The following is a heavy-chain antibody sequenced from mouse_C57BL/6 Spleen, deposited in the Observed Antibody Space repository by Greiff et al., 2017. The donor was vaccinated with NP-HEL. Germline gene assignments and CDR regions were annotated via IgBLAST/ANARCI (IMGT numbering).Heavy chain of an antibody. CDR3: ARGVYGNPAWFAY. D-gene: IGHD2-1*01. CDR2: INPNNGGT. V-gene: IGHV1-22*01. J-gene: IGHJ3*01. CDR1: GYTFTDYN. Sequence: VQLQQSGPELVKPGASVKMSCKASGYTFTDYNMHWVKQSHGKSLEWIGYINPNNGGTSYNQKFKGKATLTVNKSSSTAYMELRSLTSEESAVYYCARGVYGNPAWFAYWGQGTLVTVSA.